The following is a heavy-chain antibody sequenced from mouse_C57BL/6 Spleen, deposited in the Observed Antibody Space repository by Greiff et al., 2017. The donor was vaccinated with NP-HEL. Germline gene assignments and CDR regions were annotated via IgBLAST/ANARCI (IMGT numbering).Heavy chain of an antibody. CDR3: ARSNYDYEGYFDY. D-gene: IGHD2-4*01. J-gene: IGHJ2*01. Sequence: QVQLKQPGAELVKPGASVKMSCKASGYTFTSYWITWVKQRPGQGLEWIGDIYPGSGSTNYNEKFKSKATLTVDTSSSTAYMQLSSLTSEDSAVYYCARSNYDYEGYFDYWGQGTTLTVSS. CDR2: IYPGSGST. V-gene: IGHV1-55*01. CDR1: GYTFTSYW.